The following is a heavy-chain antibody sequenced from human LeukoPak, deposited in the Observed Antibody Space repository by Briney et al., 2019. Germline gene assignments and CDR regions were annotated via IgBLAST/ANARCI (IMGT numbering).Heavy chain of an antibody. CDR2: IYYSGST. CDR1: GGSISSYY. D-gene: IGHD3-10*01. J-gene: IGHJ4*02. CDR3: AGHTMVRGVTSEY. V-gene: IGHV4-59*01. Sequence: SETLSLTCTVSGGSISSYYSSWIRQPPGKGLEWIGYIYYSGSTNYNPSLKSRVTISVDTSKNQFSLKLSSVTAADTAVYYCAGHTMVRGVTSEYWGQGTLVTVSS.